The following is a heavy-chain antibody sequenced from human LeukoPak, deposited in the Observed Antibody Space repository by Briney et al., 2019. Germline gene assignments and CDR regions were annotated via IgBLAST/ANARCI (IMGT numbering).Heavy chain of an antibody. J-gene: IGHJ3*01. CDR1: GFSLGNYA. V-gene: IGHV3-23*01. CDR2: ISGSGLVT. Sequence: GGSLRLSCAASGFSLGNYAMSWVRQAPGKGLEWVSVISGSGLVTFYADSVQGRFTISRDGSKTLYFLQMNSLRGEDTAVYYCAKATAVVTLDNAFDLWGPGTLVTVSS. D-gene: IGHD2-21*02. CDR3: AKATAVVTLDNAFDL.